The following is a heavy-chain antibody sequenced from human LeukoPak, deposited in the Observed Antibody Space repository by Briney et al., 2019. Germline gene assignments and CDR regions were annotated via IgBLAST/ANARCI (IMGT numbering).Heavy chain of an antibody. J-gene: IGHJ5*02. Sequence: PRASVKVSCKASGYTFTGYYMHWVRQAPGQGLEWMGWINPNSGGTNYAQKFQGRVTMTRDTSISTAYMELSRLRSDDTAVYYCARYFYGSGWDSNWFDPWGQGTLVTVSS. V-gene: IGHV1-2*02. CDR2: INPNSGGT. CDR3: ARYFYGSGWDSNWFDP. D-gene: IGHD6-19*01. CDR1: GYTFTGYY.